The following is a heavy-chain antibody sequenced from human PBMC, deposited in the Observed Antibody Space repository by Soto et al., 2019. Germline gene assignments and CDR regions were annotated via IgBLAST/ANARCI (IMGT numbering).Heavy chain of an antibody. Sequence: QMPLVQSGPEVKKPGTSVKVSCKASGFTFTSSAMQWVRQARGQRLEWIGWIVVGSGNTNYAQKFQERVTITRDMSTSTAYMELSSLRSEDTAVYYCAADPSSYYYGSGSLDPWGQGTLVTVSS. D-gene: IGHD3-10*01. V-gene: IGHV1-58*02. CDR1: GFTFTSSA. J-gene: IGHJ5*02. CDR2: IVVGSGNT. CDR3: AADPSSYYYGSGSLDP.